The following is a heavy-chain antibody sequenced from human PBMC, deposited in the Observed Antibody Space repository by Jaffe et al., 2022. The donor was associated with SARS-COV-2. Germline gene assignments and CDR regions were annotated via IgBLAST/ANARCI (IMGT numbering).Heavy chain of an antibody. CDR1: GFTFEDYA. CDR3: AKERGGVWQHNAFDI. CDR2: ISSNSGTI. D-gene: IGHD3-3*01. J-gene: IGHJ3*02. V-gene: IGHV3-9*01. Sequence: EVQLVESGGGLVQPGRSLRLSCAASGFTFEDYAMDWVRQAPGEGLEWVSGISSNSGTIGYADSVKGRFTISRDNAKNSLHLQMNSLRPEDTALYYCAKERGGVWQHNAFDIWGQGTVVTVSS.